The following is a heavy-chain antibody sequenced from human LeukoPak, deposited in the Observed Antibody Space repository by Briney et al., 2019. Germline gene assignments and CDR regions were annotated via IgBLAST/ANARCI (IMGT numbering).Heavy chain of an antibody. Sequence: ASVKVSCKASGYTFTSYYMHWVRQAPGQGLEWMGIINPSGGSTSYAQKFQGRVTMTRDTSTSTVYMELSSLRSEDTAVYYCARSRKDIVVVPAAIDAFDIWGQGTMVTVSS. V-gene: IGHV1-46*01. D-gene: IGHD2-2*01. J-gene: IGHJ3*02. CDR1: GYTFTSYY. CDR2: INPSGGST. CDR3: ARSRKDIVVVPAAIDAFDI.